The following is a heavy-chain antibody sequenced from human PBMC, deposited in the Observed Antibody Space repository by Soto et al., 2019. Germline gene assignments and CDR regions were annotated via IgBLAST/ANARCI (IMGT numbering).Heavy chain of an antibody. Sequence: EVQLVESGGGLVQPGGSLRLSCAASGFTFSSYSMNWVRQAPGKGLEWVSSISSSSSYIYYADSVKGRFTISRDNAKNSLYLQMNSLRAEDTAVYYCARRADSYYYYYMDVWGKGTTVTVSS. CDR3: ARRADSYYYYYMDV. D-gene: IGHD3-3*01. CDR2: ISSSSSYI. J-gene: IGHJ6*03. V-gene: IGHV3-21*01. CDR1: GFTFSSYS.